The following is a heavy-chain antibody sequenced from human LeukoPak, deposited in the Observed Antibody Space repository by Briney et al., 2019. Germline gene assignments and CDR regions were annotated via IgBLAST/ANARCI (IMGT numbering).Heavy chain of an antibody. CDR3: ARDQYDTWSRRGNFDS. V-gene: IGHV3-7*03. CDR1: GFTFGKYW. Sequence: GGSLRLSCVASGFTFGKYWMSWARQAPGKGLEWVANIKLDGSEKNYVDSVKGRFTISRDNTKNSLYLQMNSLRAEDTAVFYCARDQYDTWSRRGNFDSWGQGTLVIVSS. J-gene: IGHJ4*02. CDR2: IKLDGSEK. D-gene: IGHD3-3*01.